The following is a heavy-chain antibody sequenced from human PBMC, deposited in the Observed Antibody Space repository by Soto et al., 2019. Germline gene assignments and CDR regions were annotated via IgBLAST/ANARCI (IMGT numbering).Heavy chain of an antibody. CDR3: ARQVTDSVPLDAFDI. CDR1: GYSFTSYW. V-gene: IGHV5-51*01. J-gene: IGHJ3*02. D-gene: IGHD2-2*01. CDR2: IYPGDSDT. Sequence: GESLKISCKGSGYSFTSYWIGWVRQMPGKGLEWMGIIYPGDSDTRYSPSFQGQVTISADKSISTAYLQWSSLKASDTAMYYCARQVTDSVPLDAFDIWGQGTMVTVSS.